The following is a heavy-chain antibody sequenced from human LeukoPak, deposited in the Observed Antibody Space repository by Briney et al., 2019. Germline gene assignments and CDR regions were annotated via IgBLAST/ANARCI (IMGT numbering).Heavy chain of an antibody. CDR3: ARDNWNYGSSMDV. CDR1: GGSISSYY. D-gene: IGHD1-7*01. CDR2: IYYSGST. Sequence: SETLSLTCSVSGGSISSYYWSWIRQPPGKGLEWIGYIYYSGSTNYNPSLKGRVTISVDTSKNQFSLKLSSVTAADTAVYYCARDNWNYGSSMDVWGQGTTVTVSS. V-gene: IGHV4-59*01. J-gene: IGHJ6*02.